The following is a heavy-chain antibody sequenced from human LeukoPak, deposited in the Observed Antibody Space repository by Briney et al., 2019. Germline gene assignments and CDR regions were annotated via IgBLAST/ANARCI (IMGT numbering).Heavy chain of an antibody. CDR2: IYSGGST. CDR1: GFTVSSNY. Sequence: GGSLTLSCAASGFTVSSNYMSWVRQAPGKGLEWVSVIYSGGSTYYADSVKGRFTISRDNSKNTLYLQMNSLTAADTAVYYCARPAVSGWSLDYWGQGTLVTVSS. J-gene: IGHJ4*02. V-gene: IGHV3-53*01. D-gene: IGHD6-19*01. CDR3: ARPAVSGWSLDY.